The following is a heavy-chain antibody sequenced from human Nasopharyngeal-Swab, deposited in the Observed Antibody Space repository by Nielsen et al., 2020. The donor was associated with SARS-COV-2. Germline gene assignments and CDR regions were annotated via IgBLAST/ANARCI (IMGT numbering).Heavy chain of an antibody. CDR1: GFTFSSYG. V-gene: IGHV3-30*03. J-gene: IGHJ5*02. Sequence: GGSLRLSCAASGFTFSSYGMHWVRQAPGKGLEWVAVISYDGSNKYYADSVKGRFTISRDNAKNSLYLQMNSLRAEDTAVYYCAVNSWQDFDPWGQGTLVTVSS. D-gene: IGHD6-13*01. CDR3: AVNSWQDFDP. CDR2: ISYDGSNK.